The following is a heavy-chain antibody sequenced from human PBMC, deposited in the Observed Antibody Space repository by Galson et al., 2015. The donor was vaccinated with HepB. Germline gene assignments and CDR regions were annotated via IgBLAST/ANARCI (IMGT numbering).Heavy chain of an antibody. CDR3: VKTAWAFNSCWDF. D-gene: IGHD1-26*01. V-gene: IGHV3-23*01. CDR1: GFTFSSFA. J-gene: IGHJ4*02. CDR2: INGGGGST. Sequence: SLRLSCAASGFTFSSFAMSWIRQAPGKGLEWLSTINGGGGSTVYADSLKGRFTISRDNSKNTLFLQMNSLRVEDTAIYYCVKTAWAFNSCWDFWGQGTLVTISS.